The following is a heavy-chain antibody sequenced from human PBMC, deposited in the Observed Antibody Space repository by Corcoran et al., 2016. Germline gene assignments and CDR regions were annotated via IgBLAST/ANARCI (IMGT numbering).Heavy chain of an antibody. CDR1: GFMFITYS. J-gene: IGHJ4*02. CDR2: ISSTGSYK. CDR3: ARDPMAGTDYFDY. D-gene: IGHD6-19*01. V-gene: IGHV3-21*01. Sequence: EVQLVESGGGLVKPGGSLRLSCAASGFMFITYSMHWVRQAPGKGLEWVSSISSTGSYKDYADSVKGRFTISRDNAKNSLYLQMNSRRAEDTAVYYCARDPMAGTDYFDYWGQGTLVTVSS.